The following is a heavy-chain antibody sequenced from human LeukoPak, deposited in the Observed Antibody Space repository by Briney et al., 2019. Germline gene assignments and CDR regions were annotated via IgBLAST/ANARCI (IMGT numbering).Heavy chain of an antibody. CDR3: ARRSAAKDAFDI. CDR1: GFTFSGFG. Sequence: PGGSLRLSCAASGFTFSGFGMNWVRQGPGKRLEWVSSISSSSSYIYYADSVKGRFTISRDNAKKSLYLQMNSLRAEDTAVYYCARRSAAKDAFDIWGQGTKVTVSS. D-gene: IGHD6-25*01. V-gene: IGHV3-21*01. CDR2: ISSSSSYI. J-gene: IGHJ3*02.